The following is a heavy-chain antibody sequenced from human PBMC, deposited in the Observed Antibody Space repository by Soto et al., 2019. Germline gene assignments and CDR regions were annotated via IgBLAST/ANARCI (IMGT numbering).Heavy chain of an antibody. Sequence: QLQLQESGSGLVKPSQTLSLTCAVSGGSISSGGYSWSWIRQPPGKGLEWIGYIYHSGSTYYNPSLKSRVTIAVDRSKNQFSLKLSSGTAADTAVYYCARAMNEGAARGFDYWGQGTLVTVSS. CDR3: ARAMNEGAARGFDY. CDR1: GGSISSGGYS. CDR2: IYHSGST. D-gene: IGHD6-6*01. V-gene: IGHV4-30-2*01. J-gene: IGHJ4*02.